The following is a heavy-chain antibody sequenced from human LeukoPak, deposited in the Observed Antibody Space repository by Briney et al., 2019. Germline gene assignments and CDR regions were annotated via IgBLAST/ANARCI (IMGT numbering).Heavy chain of an antibody. Sequence: PGRSLRLSCAASGFTFDDYAMHWVRQAPGKGLEWVSGISWNSGSIGYADSVKGRFTISRDNAKNTLYLQMNSLRAEDTAVYYCAKLRSEDGYNYPYWGQGTLVTVSS. J-gene: IGHJ4*02. CDR3: AKLRSEDGYNYPY. D-gene: IGHD5-24*01. V-gene: IGHV3-9*01. CDR2: ISWNSGSI. CDR1: GFTFDDYA.